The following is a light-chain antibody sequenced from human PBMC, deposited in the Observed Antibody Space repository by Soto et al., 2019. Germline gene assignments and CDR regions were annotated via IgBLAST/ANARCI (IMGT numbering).Light chain of an antibody. Sequence: QSALTQPPSASGSPGQSVTISCTGTSSDVGGYNYVSWYQQHPGRAPKLMIYEVFKRPSGVPDRFSGSKSGNTASLTVSGLQAEDEGDYYCSSFTGSENSDVFGSGTKLTVL. V-gene: IGLV2-8*01. CDR1: SSDVGGYNY. J-gene: IGLJ1*01. CDR3: SSFTGSENSDV. CDR2: EVF.